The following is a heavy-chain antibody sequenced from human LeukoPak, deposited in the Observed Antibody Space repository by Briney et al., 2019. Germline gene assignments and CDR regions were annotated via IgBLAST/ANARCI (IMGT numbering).Heavy chain of an antibody. CDR2: IYPGDSDT. J-gene: IGHJ3*02. D-gene: IGHD2-2*01. V-gene: IGHV5-51*01. CDR1: GYSFTSYW. CDR3: ARQEGYCSSTSCLGAFDI. Sequence: GESLKISCKGSGYSFTSYWIGWVRQMPGKGLEWMGIIYPGDSDTRYSPSFQGQVTISADKSISTAYLQWSSLKASDTAMYYCARQEGYCSSTSCLGAFDIWGQGTMVTVSS.